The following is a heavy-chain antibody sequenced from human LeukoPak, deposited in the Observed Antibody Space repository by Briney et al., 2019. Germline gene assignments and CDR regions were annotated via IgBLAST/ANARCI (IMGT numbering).Heavy chain of an antibody. CDR3: ARNYLTPDAFDI. V-gene: IGHV3-7*01. D-gene: IGHD4-23*01. CDR1: GFTFSSYW. J-gene: IGHJ3*02. CDR2: IKQDGSEK. Sequence: GGSLRLSCAASGFTFSSYWMSWVRQAPGKGLEWVANIKQDGSEKYYVDSVKGRFTISRDNSKNTLYLQMNSLRAEDTAVYYCARNYLTPDAFDIWGQGTMVTVSS.